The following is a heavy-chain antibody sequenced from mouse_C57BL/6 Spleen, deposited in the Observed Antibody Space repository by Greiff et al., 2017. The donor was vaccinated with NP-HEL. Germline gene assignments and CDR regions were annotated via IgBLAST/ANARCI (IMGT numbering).Heavy chain of an antibody. V-gene: IGHV1-55*01. D-gene: IGHD1-1*01. CDR1: GYTFTSYW. CDR2: IYPGSGST. CDR3: AREGDSRGDYYAMDY. Sequence: QVQLQQPGAELVKPGASVKMSCKASGYTFTSYWITWVKQRPGQGLEWIGDIYPGSGSTNYNEKFKSKATLTVDTSSSTAYMQLSSLTSEDSAVYYCAREGDSRGDYYAMDYWGQGTSVTVSS. J-gene: IGHJ4*01.